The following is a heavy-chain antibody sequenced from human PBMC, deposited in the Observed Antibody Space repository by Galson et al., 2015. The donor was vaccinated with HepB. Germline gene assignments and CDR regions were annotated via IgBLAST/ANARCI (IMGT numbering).Heavy chain of an antibody. CDR2: ISYDGSNK. D-gene: IGHD5-18*01. CDR3: ARDRTAMVTGGDYYYYGMDV. J-gene: IGHJ6*02. V-gene: IGHV3-30*04. CDR1: GFTFSSYA. Sequence: SLRLSCAASGFTFSSYAMHWVRQAPGKGLEWAAVISYDGSNKYYADSVKGRFTISRDNSKNTLYLQMNSLRAEDTAVYYCARDRTAMVTGGDYYYYGMDVWGQGTTVTVSS.